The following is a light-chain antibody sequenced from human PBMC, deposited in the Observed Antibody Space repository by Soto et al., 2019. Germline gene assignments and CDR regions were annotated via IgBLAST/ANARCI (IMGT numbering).Light chain of an antibody. J-gene: IGKJ1*01. CDR2: KSY. CDR1: QSISSW. CDR3: QQHNSYCRT. V-gene: IGKV1-5*03. Sequence: DIQMTQSPSTLSASVEDRVTITCRASQSISSWLAWYQQKPGKAPKLLIYKSYSLESGVPSKFSGRGSGTEFTLTSSSLQTDDFATYDCQQHNSYCRTFGHETKVPIK.